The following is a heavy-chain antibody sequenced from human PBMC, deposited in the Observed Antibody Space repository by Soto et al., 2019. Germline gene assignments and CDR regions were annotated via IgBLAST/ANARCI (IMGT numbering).Heavy chain of an antibody. CDR2: ISYDGSNK. CDR1: GFTFSSYA. Sequence: QVQLVEAGGGVVQPGRSLRLSCAASGFTFSSYAMHWVRQAPGKGLERVAVISYDGSNKYYADSVKGRFTISRDNSKNTLYLQMNSLRAEDTAVYYCARGATRDYWGQGTLVTVSS. D-gene: IGHD2-15*01. J-gene: IGHJ4*02. V-gene: IGHV3-30-3*01. CDR3: ARGATRDY.